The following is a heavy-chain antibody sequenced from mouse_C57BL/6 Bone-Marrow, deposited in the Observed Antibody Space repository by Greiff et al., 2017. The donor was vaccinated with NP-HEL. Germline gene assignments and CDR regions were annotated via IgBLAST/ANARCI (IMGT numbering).Heavy chain of an antibody. D-gene: IGHD1-1*01. Sequence: QVQLKESGPELVKPGASVKISCKASGYAFSSSWMNWVKQRPGKGLEWIGRIYPGDGDTNYNGKFKGKATLTADKSSSTAYMQLSSLTSEDSAVYFCARYYSYYYAMDYWGQGTSVTVSS. CDR3: ARYYSYYYAMDY. CDR2: IYPGDGDT. V-gene: IGHV1-82*01. CDR1: GYAFSSSW. J-gene: IGHJ4*01.